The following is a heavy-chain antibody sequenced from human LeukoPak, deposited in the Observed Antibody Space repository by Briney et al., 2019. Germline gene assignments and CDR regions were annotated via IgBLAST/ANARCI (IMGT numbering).Heavy chain of an antibody. CDR3: ASLGTVTTLVDY. CDR2: IYYSGST. CDR1: GGPISSGGYY. Sequence: SETLSLTCTVSGGPISSGGYYWSWIRQHPGTGLEWIGYIYYSGSTYYNPSLKSRVTISVDTSKNQFSLKLSSVTAADTAVYYCASLGTVTTLVDYWGQGTLVTVSS. V-gene: IGHV4-31*03. J-gene: IGHJ4*02. D-gene: IGHD4-11*01.